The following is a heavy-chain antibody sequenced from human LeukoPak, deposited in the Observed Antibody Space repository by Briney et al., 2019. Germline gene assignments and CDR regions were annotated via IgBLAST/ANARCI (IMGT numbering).Heavy chain of an antibody. CDR2: INHSGST. CDR1: GGSFSGYY. J-gene: IGHJ5*02. CDR3: ARGSGITMVRGVIINWFDP. Sequence: SETLSLTRAVYGGSFSGYYWSWIRQPPGKGLEWIGEINHSGSTNYNPSLKSRVTISVDTSKNQFSLKLSSVTAADPAVYYCARGSGITMVRGVIINWFDPWGQGTLVTVSS. V-gene: IGHV4-34*01. D-gene: IGHD3-10*01.